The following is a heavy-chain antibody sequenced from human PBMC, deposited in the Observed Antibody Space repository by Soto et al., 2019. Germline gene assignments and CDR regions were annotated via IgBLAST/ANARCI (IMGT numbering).Heavy chain of an antibody. D-gene: IGHD6-13*01. CDR1: GYSFTSYW. V-gene: IGHV5-51*01. J-gene: IGHJ6*02. Sequence: GESLKISCKGSGYSFTSYWIGWVRQMPGKGLEWMGIIYPGDSDTRYSPSFQGQVTISADKSISTAYLQWSSLKASDTAMYYCARTAAAGKYYCGMDVWGQGTTVTVSS. CDR3: ARTAAAGKYYCGMDV. CDR2: IYPGDSDT.